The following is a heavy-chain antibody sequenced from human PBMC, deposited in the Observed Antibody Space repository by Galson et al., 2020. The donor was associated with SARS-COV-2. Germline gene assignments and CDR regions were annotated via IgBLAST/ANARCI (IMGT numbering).Heavy chain of an antibody. CDR2: ISASGSYK. D-gene: IGHD3-16*01. V-gene: IGHV3-21*01. J-gene: IGHJ2*01. CDR3: AKDLGGGHIMYLYFDV. Sequence: GGSLRLSCEASGFTLKNHNMIWVRQAPGKGLEWVSSISASGSYKYYADSLKGRFTISRDDAKNSLYLQVNSLRVEDTATYFCAKDLGGGHIMYLYFDVWGRGTLVTVSS. CDR1: GFTLKNHN.